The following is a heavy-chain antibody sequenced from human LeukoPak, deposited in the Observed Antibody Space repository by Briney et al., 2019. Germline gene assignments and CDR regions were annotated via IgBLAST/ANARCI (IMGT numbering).Heavy chain of an antibody. Sequence: GGSLRLSCAASGFTFSSYGMHWVRQAPGKGLEWVAVISYDGSNKYYADSVKGRFTISRDNSKNTLYLQMNSLRAEDTAVYYCAKEISGSYLLGAFDIWGQGTMVTVSS. V-gene: IGHV3-30*18. J-gene: IGHJ3*02. CDR1: GFTFSSYG. CDR2: ISYDGSNK. CDR3: AKEISGSYLLGAFDI. D-gene: IGHD1-26*01.